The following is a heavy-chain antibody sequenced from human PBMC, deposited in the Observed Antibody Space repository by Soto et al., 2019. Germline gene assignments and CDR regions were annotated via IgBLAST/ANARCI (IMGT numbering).Heavy chain of an antibody. D-gene: IGHD4-17*01. J-gene: IGHJ3*02. CDR1: GGSFSGYY. CDR3: ARASGDYDDAFDI. Sequence: SETLPLTCAVYGGSFSGYYWIWIRQPPGKGLEWIGEINHSGSTNYNPSPKSRVTISVDTSKNQFSLKLSSVTAADTAVYYCARASGDYDDAFDIWGQGTMVTVSS. V-gene: IGHV4-34*01. CDR2: INHSGST.